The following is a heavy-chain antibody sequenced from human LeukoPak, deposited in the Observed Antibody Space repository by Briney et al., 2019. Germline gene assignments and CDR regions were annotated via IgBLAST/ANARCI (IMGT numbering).Heavy chain of an antibody. CDR2: ISAYNGNT. Sequence: ASVKVSFKASVYTFTSYGISWVRQAPGQGLEGMGWISAYNGNTNYAQKLHGRLTMTTDTSTSTAYMELRSPRSDDTGVYYCARYDSSGYGYYYYGLDVWGQGTTVTVSS. CDR1: VYTFTSYG. V-gene: IGHV1-18*01. D-gene: IGHD3-22*01. J-gene: IGHJ6*02. CDR3: ARYDSSGYGYYYYGLDV.